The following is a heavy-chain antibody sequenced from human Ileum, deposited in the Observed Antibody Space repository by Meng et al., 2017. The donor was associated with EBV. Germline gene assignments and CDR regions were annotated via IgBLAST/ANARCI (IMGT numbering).Heavy chain of an antibody. J-gene: IGHJ5*02. CDR3: NAYTAGGGGLGS. Sequence: QVPLPAPAPGLVTPSRPLPPPAPCSGASHSVGSSHWSWGRPPPGKGLECIGYTYNGWSTYYNPSLKSRVSMSVDTSKNQFSLTLSPVTAADPAVYFCNAYTAGGGGLGSWGQGTLVTVSS. CDR1: GASHSVGSSH. V-gene: IGHV4-30-4*01. D-gene: IGHD3-16*01. CDR2: TYNGWST.